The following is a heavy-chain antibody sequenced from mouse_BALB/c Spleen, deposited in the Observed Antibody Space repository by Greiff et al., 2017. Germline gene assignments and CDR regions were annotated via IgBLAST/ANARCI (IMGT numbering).Heavy chain of an antibody. CDR3: TRSDGYGFAY. Sequence: LQQPGSELVRPGASVKLSCKASGYTFTSYWMHWVKQRPGQGLEWIGNIYPGSGSTNYDEKFKSKATLTVDTSSSTAYMQLSSLTSEDSAVYYCTRSDGYGFAYWGQGTLVTVSA. D-gene: IGHD2-2*01. J-gene: IGHJ3*01. V-gene: IGHV1S22*01. CDR1: GYTFTSYW. CDR2: IYPGSGST.